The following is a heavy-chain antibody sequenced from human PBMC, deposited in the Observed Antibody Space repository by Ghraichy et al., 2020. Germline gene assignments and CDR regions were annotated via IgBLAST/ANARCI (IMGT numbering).Heavy chain of an antibody. D-gene: IGHD6-13*01. CDR1: GGTFSNHG. V-gene: IGHV1-69*05. Sequence: SVKVSCKASGGTFSNHGISWVRQAPGQGLEWMGGSIPKFGTVNHAQKFQGRVTITTDESTSTAYMELSSLRSEDTAVYYCAMGGIAAVDPGDVYWGQGTLVTVSS. CDR3: AMGGIAAVDPGDVY. J-gene: IGHJ4*02. CDR2: SIPKFGTV.